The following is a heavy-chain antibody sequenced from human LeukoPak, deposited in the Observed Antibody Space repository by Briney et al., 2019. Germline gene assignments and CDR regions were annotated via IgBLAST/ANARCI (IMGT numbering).Heavy chain of an antibody. J-gene: IGHJ5*02. CDR3: ARGPSSNWFDP. CDR1: GGPFSGYY. V-gene: IGHV4-34*01. Sequence: SETLSLTCAVYGGPFSGYYWSWIRQPPGKGLEWIGEINHSGSTNYNPSLKSRVTISVDTSKNQFSLKLSSVTAADTAVYYCARGPSSNWFDPWGQGTLVTVSS. CDR2: INHSGST. D-gene: IGHD6-6*01.